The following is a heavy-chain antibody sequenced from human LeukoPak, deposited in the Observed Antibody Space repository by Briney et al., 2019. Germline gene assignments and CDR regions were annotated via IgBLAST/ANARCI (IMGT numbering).Heavy chain of an antibody. D-gene: IGHD4-17*01. CDR1: GGSISSSSYY. V-gene: IGHV4-39*01. J-gene: IGHJ5*02. Sequence: PSETLSLTCSVSGGSISSSSYYWGWIRQPPGKGLEWIGSIHYNGNTYYNPSLTSRVAISVDTSKNQLSLKLSSVTAADTAVYYCAIRYDYGDYSNWFDPWGQGTLVTVSS. CDR2: IHYNGNT. CDR3: AIRYDYGDYSNWFDP.